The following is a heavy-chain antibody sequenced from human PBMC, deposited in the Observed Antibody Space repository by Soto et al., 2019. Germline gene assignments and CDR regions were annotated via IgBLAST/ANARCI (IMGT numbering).Heavy chain of an antibody. CDR1: GFTFSSYG. Sequence: QVQLVESGGGVVQPGRSLRLSCAASGFTFSSYGMHWVRQAPGKGLEWVAVISYDGSNKYYADSVKGRFTISRDNSKNTLYLQMNSLRYEDTAVYYCAKSREITIFGVVKRYYGMDVWGQGTTVTVSS. J-gene: IGHJ6*02. CDR3: AKSREITIFGVVKRYYGMDV. V-gene: IGHV3-30*18. D-gene: IGHD3-3*01. CDR2: ISYDGSNK.